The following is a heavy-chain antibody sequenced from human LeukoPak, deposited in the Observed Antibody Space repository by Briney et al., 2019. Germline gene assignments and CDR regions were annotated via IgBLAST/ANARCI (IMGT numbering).Heavy chain of an antibody. CDR1: GYTFTSYG. V-gene: IGHV1-18*04. CDR2: ISAYNGNT. D-gene: IGHD6-13*01. J-gene: IGHJ4*02. Sequence: ASVKVSCKASGYTFTSYGISWVRQAPEQGLEWMGWISAYNGNTNYAQKLQGRVTMTTDTSTSTAYMELRSLRSDDTAVYYCARVLSSSWYPPFDYWGQGTLVTVSS. CDR3: ARVLSSSWYPPFDY.